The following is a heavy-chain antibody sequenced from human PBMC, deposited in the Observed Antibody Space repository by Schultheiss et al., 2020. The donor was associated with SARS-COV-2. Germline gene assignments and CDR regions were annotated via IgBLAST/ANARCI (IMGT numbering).Heavy chain of an antibody. CDR2: IWYDGSNK. V-gene: IGHV3-33*01. CDR3: AREMVRGERYYYYGMDV. J-gene: IGHJ6*02. Sequence: GESLKISCAASGFTFSSYGMHWVRQAPGKGLEWVADIWYDGSNKYYADSVKGRFTISRDNSKNTLYLQMNSLRAEDTAVYYCAREMVRGERYYYYGMDVWGQGTTVTVSS. CDR1: GFTFSSYG. D-gene: IGHD3-10*01.